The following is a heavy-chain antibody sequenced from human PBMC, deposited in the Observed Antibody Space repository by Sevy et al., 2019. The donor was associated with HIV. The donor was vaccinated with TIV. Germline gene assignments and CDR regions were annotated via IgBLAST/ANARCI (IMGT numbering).Heavy chain of an antibody. CDR3: ARGVAVAGQEHLEY. Sequence: ASVKVSCKASGYTFTVYSLHWVRQAPGQGLEWMGRINPNSGASNSAPKFQGRLTMTRDTSISTAYMELSRPRSDDAGVYYCARGVAVAGQEHLEYWGQGTLVTVSS. CDR1: GYTFTVYS. D-gene: IGHD6-19*01. CDR2: INPNSGAS. J-gene: IGHJ4*02. V-gene: IGHV1-2*05.